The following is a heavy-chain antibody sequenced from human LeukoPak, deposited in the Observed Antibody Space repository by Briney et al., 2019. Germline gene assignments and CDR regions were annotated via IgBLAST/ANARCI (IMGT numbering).Heavy chain of an antibody. Sequence: PGGSLRLSCAASGFTFSSYAMHWVRQAPGKGLEWVAVISYDGSNKYYADSVKGRFTISRDNSKNTLYLQMNSLRAEDTAVYYCAREDQLLNYFDYWGQGTLVTVSS. CDR2: ISYDGSNK. V-gene: IGHV3-30-3*01. J-gene: IGHJ4*02. CDR1: GFTFSSYA. CDR3: AREDQLLNYFDY. D-gene: IGHD2-2*01.